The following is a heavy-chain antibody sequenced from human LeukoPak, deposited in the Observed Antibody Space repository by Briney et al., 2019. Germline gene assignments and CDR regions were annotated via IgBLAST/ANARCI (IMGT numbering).Heavy chain of an antibody. CDR1: GFTFSSYE. Sequence: GGSLRLSCAASGFTFSSYEMNWVRQAPGKGLEWVSYISSSGSTIYYADSVKGRFTISRDNAKNSLYLQMNSLRAEDTAVYYCARAYYDFWSGHQSGYFDYWGQGTLVTVSS. CDR2: ISSSGSTI. CDR3: ARAYYDFWSGHQSGYFDY. V-gene: IGHV3-48*03. D-gene: IGHD3-3*01. J-gene: IGHJ4*02.